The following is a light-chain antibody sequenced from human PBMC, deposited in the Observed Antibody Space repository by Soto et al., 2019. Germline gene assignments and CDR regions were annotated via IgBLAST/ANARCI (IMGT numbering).Light chain of an antibody. V-gene: IGKV3-20*01. J-gene: IGKJ1*01. Sequence: EIVLTQSPGTLSLSPGERATLSCRASQSVRNNYLAWYQQKPGQAPRLLIYAASGRATGIPARFSGGGSGTDFTLTISRLEPEDFAVYHCQQYGSSPWTFGQGTKVEIK. CDR2: AAS. CDR1: QSVRNNY. CDR3: QQYGSSPWT.